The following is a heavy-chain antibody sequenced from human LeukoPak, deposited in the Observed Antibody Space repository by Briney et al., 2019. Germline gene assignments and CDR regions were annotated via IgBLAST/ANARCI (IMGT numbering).Heavy chain of an antibody. Sequence: SETLSLTCAVYGGSFSGYYWSWIRQPPGKGLEWIGEINHSGSTNYNPSLKSRVTISVDTSKNQFSLKLSSVTAADTAVYYCARAPYGSGSYHYWGQGTLVIVSS. CDR3: ARAPYGSGSYHY. D-gene: IGHD3-10*01. V-gene: IGHV4-34*01. CDR1: GGSFSGYY. J-gene: IGHJ4*02. CDR2: INHSGST.